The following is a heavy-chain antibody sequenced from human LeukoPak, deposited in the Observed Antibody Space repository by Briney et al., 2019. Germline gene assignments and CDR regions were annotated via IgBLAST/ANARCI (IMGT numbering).Heavy chain of an antibody. CDR2: INSNGGST. CDR3: VKSGYSSSSDVDY. Sequence: PGGSLRLSCSVSGFTFSSYAMHWVRQAPGKGLQFLSSINSNGGSTYYAASVKGRFTISRDNSKSKLYLQMNRLRSEDTAVYYCVKSGYSSSSDVDYWGQGTLVTVSS. V-gene: IGHV3-64D*09. J-gene: IGHJ4*02. CDR1: GFTFSSYA. D-gene: IGHD5-12*01.